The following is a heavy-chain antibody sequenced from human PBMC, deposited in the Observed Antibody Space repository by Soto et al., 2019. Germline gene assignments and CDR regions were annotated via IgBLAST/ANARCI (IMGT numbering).Heavy chain of an antibody. CDR3: ASIGEYRGCLDP. V-gene: IGHV4-61*01. Sequence: QVQLQESGPGLVKASETLSLTCTVSGGSVSSNSEFWTWLRQPPGKGLECIGYLFSSGSTNYNPSLKSRVTISVDTSKNQLSLRLSSVSAADTAVYSCASIGEYRGCLDPWGQGIPVTVSS. D-gene: IGHD5-12*01. J-gene: IGHJ5*02. CDR2: LFSSGST. CDR1: GGSVSSNSEF.